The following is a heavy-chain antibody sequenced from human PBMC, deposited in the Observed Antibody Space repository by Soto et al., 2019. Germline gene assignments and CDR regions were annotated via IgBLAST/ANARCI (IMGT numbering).Heavy chain of an antibody. J-gene: IGHJ5*02. Sequence: SETLSLTCTVSGGSISSGGYYWSWIRQHPGKGLEWIGYIYYSGSTYYNPSLKSRVTISVDTSKNQFSLKLSSVTAADTAVYYCARTVDTAINWFDPWGQGTLVTVSS. CDR3: ARTVDTAINWFDP. CDR1: GGSISSGGYY. CDR2: IYYSGST. D-gene: IGHD5-18*01. V-gene: IGHV4-31*03.